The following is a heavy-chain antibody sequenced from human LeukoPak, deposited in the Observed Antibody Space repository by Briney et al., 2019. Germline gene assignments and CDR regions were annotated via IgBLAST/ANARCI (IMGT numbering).Heavy chain of an antibody. D-gene: IGHD6-19*01. V-gene: IGHV4-39*07. Sequence: SETLSLTCTVSGGSISSSSYYWGWIRQPPGKGLEWIGSIYYSGSTYYNPSLKSRVTISVDTSKNQFSLKLSSVTAADTAVYYCARDYRRGWVRGDAFDIWGQGTMVTVSS. J-gene: IGHJ3*02. CDR3: ARDYRRGWVRGDAFDI. CDR1: GGSISSSSYY. CDR2: IYYSGST.